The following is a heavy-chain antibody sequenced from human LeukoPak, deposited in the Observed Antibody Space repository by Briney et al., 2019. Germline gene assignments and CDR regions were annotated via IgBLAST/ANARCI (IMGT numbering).Heavy chain of an antibody. CDR1: GFTFSSYS. J-gene: IGHJ4*02. Sequence: AGGSLRLSCAASGFTFSSYSMNWVRQAPGKGLEWVSSISSSSSYIYYADSVKGRFTISRDNAKNSLYLQMNSLRAEDTALYYCARDDYGSGSWNDYWGQGILVTVSS. CDR2: ISSSSSYI. V-gene: IGHV3-21*04. CDR3: ARDDYGSGSWNDY. D-gene: IGHD3-10*01.